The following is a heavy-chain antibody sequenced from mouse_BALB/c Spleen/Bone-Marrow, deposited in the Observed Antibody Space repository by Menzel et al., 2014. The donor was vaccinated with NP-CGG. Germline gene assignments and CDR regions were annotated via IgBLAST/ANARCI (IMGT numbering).Heavy chain of an antibody. CDR3: ARRDDGYVFFDY. J-gene: IGHJ2*01. D-gene: IGHD2-3*01. CDR1: GYTFTTYT. Sequence: VQLVESGAELARPGASVKMSCRASGYTFTTYTIHWVRQRPGQGLEWIGYINPSSGYTNYIQKFKDKATLTADKSSSTAYMQPSSLTSEDSAVYYCARRDDGYVFFDYWGQGTTLTVSS. V-gene: IGHV1-4*01. CDR2: INPSSGYT.